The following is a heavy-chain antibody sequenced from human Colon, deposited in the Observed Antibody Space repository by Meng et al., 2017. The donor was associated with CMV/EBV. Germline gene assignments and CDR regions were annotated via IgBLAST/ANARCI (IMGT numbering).Heavy chain of an antibody. D-gene: IGHD3-16*01. Sequence: QVELGRLGVGLVEPVGSLRLSCAASGFIFSDYYMTWIREAPGKGLEWVSYISPTGSDTNYADSVRGRFTISRDNAKNSLFLQMSSLTAEDTAVYYCVKGHTMINPWGQGTLVTVSS. CDR2: ISPTGSDT. J-gene: IGHJ5*02. CDR3: VKGHTMINP. CDR1: GFIFSDYY. V-gene: IGHV3-11*05.